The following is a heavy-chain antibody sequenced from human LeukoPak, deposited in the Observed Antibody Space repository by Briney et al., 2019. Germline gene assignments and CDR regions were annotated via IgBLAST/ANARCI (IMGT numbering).Heavy chain of an antibody. CDR1: GYTFTSYG. D-gene: IGHD2-2*01. Sequence: GASVKVSCKASGYTFTSYGISWVRQPPGQGLGWMGGTTAYNGNTNNAQKLQGRVTMTTDTSTSTAYMELRSLRSDDTAVYYCARDIVVVPAADYGMDVWGQGTTVTVSS. CDR2: TTAYNGNT. V-gene: IGHV1-18*01. J-gene: IGHJ6*02. CDR3: ARDIVVVPAADYGMDV.